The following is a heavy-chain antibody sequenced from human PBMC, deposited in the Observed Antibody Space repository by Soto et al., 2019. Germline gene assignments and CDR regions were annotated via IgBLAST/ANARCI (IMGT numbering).Heavy chain of an antibody. CDR2: ISSNSSNI. V-gene: IGHV3-48*01. CDR3: AKGFGPSDIVLVPAPYYYYGMDV. CDR1: GFTFSSYS. Sequence: GGSLRLSCAASGFTFSSYSMNWVRQAPGKGLEWGSYISSNSSNIYYADSVKGRFTISRDNSKNTLYLQMNSLRAEDTAVYYCAKGFGPSDIVLVPAPYYYYGMDVWGQGTTVTVSS. J-gene: IGHJ6*02. D-gene: IGHD2-2*01.